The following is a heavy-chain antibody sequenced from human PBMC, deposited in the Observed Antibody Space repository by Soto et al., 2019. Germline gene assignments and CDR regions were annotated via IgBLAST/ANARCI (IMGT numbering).Heavy chain of an antibody. Sequence: PGGSLRLSCAASGFIFTSYSMHWVRQAPGKGLEWVSCISSSSSYIYYADSVNGRFTISRDNAKNSLYLQMSSLRAEDTAVYYCARDSGSSSDYYGMDVWGQGTTVTVSS. CDR3: ARDSGSSSDYYGMDV. D-gene: IGHD6-13*01. V-gene: IGHV3-21*01. CDR2: ISSSSSYI. CDR1: GFIFTSYS. J-gene: IGHJ6*02.